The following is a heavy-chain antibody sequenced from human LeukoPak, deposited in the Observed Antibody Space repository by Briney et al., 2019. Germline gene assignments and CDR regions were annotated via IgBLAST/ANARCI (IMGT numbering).Heavy chain of an antibody. D-gene: IGHD1-7*01. V-gene: IGHV3-23*01. CDR1: GFTFSNNA. J-gene: IGHJ4*02. CDR2: ISDNGRST. CDR3: AKDLAGTTSFDI. Sequence: GGSLRLSCAASGFTFSNNAMYWVRQAPGKGREWVSGISDNGRSTYYADSVKGRFTISRDKSKNMLYLQMNSLRAEDTAIYYCAKDLAGTTSFDIWGQGTLVTVCS.